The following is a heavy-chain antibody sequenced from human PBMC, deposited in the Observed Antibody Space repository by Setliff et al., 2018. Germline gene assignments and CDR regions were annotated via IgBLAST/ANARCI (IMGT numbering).Heavy chain of an antibody. CDR3: ARASRYGTIRYRGDYYIDV. D-gene: IGHD5-12*01. CDR1: GYTFRSYA. CDR2: INTNTGNP. V-gene: IGHV7-4-1*02. J-gene: IGHJ6*03. Sequence: ASVKVSCKASGYTFRSYAMNWVRQAPGQGLEWMGWINTNTGNPTYAQGFTGRFVFSLDTSVSTTYLQISSLKAEDTAVYYCARASRYGTIRYRGDYYIDVWGKGTTVTVSS.